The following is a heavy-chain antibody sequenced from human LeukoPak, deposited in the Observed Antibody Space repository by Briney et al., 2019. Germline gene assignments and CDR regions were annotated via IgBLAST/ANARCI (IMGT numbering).Heavy chain of an antibody. D-gene: IGHD3-10*01. CDR2: INHSGST. V-gene: IGHV4-34*01. Sequence: SETLSLTCAVYGGSFSGYYWSWIRQPPGKGLEWGGEINHSGSTNYNPSLKSRVTISVDTSKNQFSLKLSSVTAADTAVYYCARTLRTPAITMVRGSWFDPWGQGTLVTVSS. J-gene: IGHJ5*02. CDR3: ARTLRTPAITMVRGSWFDP. CDR1: GGSFSGYY.